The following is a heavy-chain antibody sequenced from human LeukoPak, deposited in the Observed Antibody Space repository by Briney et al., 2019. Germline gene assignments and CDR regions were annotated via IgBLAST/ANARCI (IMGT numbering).Heavy chain of an antibody. CDR3: ATEGGNHDSSGYYRDY. Sequence: ASVKVSCKASGYTFTSYDINWVRQATGQGLEWMGWMNPNSGNTGYAQKFQGRVTMTRNTSISTAYMELSSLRSEDTAVYYCATEGGNHDSSGYYRDYWGQGTLVTVSS. CDR2: MNPNSGNT. D-gene: IGHD3-22*01. CDR1: GYTFTSYD. J-gene: IGHJ4*02. V-gene: IGHV1-8*01.